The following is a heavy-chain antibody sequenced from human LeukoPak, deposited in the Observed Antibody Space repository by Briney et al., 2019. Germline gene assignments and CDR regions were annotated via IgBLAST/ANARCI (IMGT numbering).Heavy chain of an antibody. D-gene: IGHD3-16*02. CDR1: GGSFSGYY. V-gene: IGHV4-34*01. J-gene: IGHJ4*02. CDR2: INHSGST. Sequence: SETLSLTCAVYGGSFSGYYWSWIRQPPGKGLEWIGEINHSGSTNYNPSLKSRVTISVDTSKNQFSLKLSSVTAADTAVYYCARGDSYDYIWGSYRYTFEFDYWGQGTLVTVSS. CDR3: ARGDSYDYIWGSYRYTFEFDY.